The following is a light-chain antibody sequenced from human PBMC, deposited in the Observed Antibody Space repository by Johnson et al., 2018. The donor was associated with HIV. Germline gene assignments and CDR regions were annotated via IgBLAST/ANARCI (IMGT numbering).Light chain of an antibody. CDR3: GTWDTSLSAGGV. CDR1: SSDMGNYA. V-gene: IGLV1-51*02. Sequence: QSVLTQPPSVSAAPGQKVTISCSGSSSDMGNYAVSWYQQLPGTAPKLLIYENSKRPSGIPDRFSGSKSGTSATLGITGLQTGGDADYYCGTWDTSLSAGGVFGSGTKVTVL. J-gene: IGLJ1*01. CDR2: ENS.